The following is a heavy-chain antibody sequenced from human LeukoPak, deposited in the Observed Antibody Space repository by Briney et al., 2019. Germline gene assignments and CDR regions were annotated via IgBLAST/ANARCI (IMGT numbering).Heavy chain of an antibody. CDR3: ARDERQQLVLGLLYY. Sequence: ASVKVSCKASGYTFTGYYMHWVRQAPGQGFEWMGWINPNSGGTNYAQKFQGRVTMTRYTSISTAYMELSRLRSDDTAVYYCARDERQQLVLGLLYYWSQGTLVTVSS. D-gene: IGHD6-13*01. J-gene: IGHJ4*02. V-gene: IGHV1-2*02. CDR1: GYTFTGYY. CDR2: INPNSGGT.